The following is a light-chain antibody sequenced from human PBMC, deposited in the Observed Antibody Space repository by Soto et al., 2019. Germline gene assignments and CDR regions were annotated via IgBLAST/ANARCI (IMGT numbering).Light chain of an antibody. V-gene: IGLV2-14*01. J-gene: IGLJ1*01. Sequence: QSALTPPASVSGSPGQSITISCTGTSSDVGGYKYVSWYQQHPGKAPRLIIYEVTNRPSGVSNRFSGSESGNTASLTISGLQTEDEADYYCSSYTSSTTPVYVFGTGTKLTVL. CDR2: EVT. CDR3: SSYTSSTTPVYV. CDR1: SSDVGGYKY.